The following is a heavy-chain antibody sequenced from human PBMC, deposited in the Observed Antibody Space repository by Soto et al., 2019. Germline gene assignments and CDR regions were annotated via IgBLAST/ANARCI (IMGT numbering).Heavy chain of an antibody. J-gene: IGHJ4*02. D-gene: IGHD2-8*01. CDR1: GFTFSSYD. Sequence: QVQLVESGGGVVQPGRSLRLSCAASGFTFSSYDIHWVRQAPGKGLEWVAVVWYDEGNKFYADSVKGRFTISRDNSKNTLYLHMNSLRAEDTAVYYCARGAGVTLDYWGQGTLVTVSS. V-gene: IGHV3-33*01. CDR3: ARGAGVTLDY. CDR2: VWYDEGNK.